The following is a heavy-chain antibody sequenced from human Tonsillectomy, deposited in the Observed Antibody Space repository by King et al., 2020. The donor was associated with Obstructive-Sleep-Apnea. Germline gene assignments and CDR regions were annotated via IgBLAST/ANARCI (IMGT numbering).Heavy chain of an antibody. CDR1: GYTFITHG. CDR3: ARGLGSGIITSYYYGMDV. CDR2: ISANSGST. V-gene: IGHV1-18*01. Sequence: QLVQSGGEVKKPGASVKVSCRASGYTFITHGITWVRQAPGQGLEWMGWISANSGSTNYAQKLQGRVTLTTDTFTSTAYMELGSLRSDDTAVYYCARGLGSGIITSYYYGMDVWGQGTTVTVSS. D-gene: IGHD3-10*01. J-gene: IGHJ6*02.